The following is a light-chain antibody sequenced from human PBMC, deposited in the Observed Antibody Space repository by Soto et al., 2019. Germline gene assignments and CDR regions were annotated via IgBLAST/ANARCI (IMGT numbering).Light chain of an antibody. CDR1: QSVSSN. CDR3: QQYNNWPPVT. J-gene: IGKJ1*01. V-gene: IGKV3D-15*01. Sequence: EIVMTQSPTTLSVAAGERATLSCGASQSVSSNLAWYQQKPGQAPRLLIYGASTRATGIPARFSGSGSGTEFTLTISRLKSEDFAVYYCQQYNNWPPVTFGQGTKVDIK. CDR2: GAS.